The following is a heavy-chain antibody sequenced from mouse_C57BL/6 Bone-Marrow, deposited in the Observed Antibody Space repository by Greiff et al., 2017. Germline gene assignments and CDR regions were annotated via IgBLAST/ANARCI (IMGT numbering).Heavy chain of an antibody. Sequence: QVQLKQSGAELARPGASVKLSCKASGYTFTSYGISWVKQRTGQGLEWIGEIYPRSGNTYYNEKFKGKATLTADKSSSTAYMDLRSLTSEDSAVYFCARAHLLEDYWGRGTSLTVSS. V-gene: IGHV1-81*01. CDR2: IYPRSGNT. CDR3: ARAHLLEDY. CDR1: GYTFTSYG. J-gene: IGHJ2*02.